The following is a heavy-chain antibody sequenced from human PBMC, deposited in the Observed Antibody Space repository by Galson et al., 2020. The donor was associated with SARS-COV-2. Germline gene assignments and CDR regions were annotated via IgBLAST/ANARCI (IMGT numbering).Heavy chain of an antibody. CDR1: GFTFSGYA. V-gene: IGHV3-73*01. CDR2: IKSKANSYAT. D-gene: IGHD2-2*01. CDR3: TSGYCSSSTCYAERDP. J-gene: IGHJ5*02. Sequence: QLGESLKISCAASGFTFSGYAIHLVRQASGKGLEWVGRIKSKANSYATAYAASVKGRFTMSRDDSKNTAYLQMNSLKTEDTALYYCTSGYCSSSTCYAERDPWGQGTLVTVSS.